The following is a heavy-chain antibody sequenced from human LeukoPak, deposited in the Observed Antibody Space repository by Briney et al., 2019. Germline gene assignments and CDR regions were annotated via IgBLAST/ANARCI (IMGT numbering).Heavy chain of an antibody. CDR3: ARDAKWVFDL. CDR1: GLTFSDSR. CDR2: TAGADDVI. D-gene: IGHD1-26*01. J-gene: IGHJ5*02. V-gene: IGHV3-23*01. Sequence: PGGSLRLSCAVSGLTFSDSRMIWVRQAPEKRLEWVAVTAGADDVIQYADSVKGRFTISTDNSKNTLYLQMNSLRAEDTAVYYCARDAKWVFDLWGRGTLVTVSS.